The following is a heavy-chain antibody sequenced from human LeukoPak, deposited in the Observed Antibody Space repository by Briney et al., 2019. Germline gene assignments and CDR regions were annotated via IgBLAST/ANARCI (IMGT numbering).Heavy chain of an antibody. CDR3: ARDPTAASTYYFDY. D-gene: IGHD2-2*01. CDR1: GFTFRSYS. Sequence: GGSLRLSCAASGFTFRSYSMNWVRQAPGKGLEWVSSISSSSSYICYADSVKGRFTISRDNAKNSLYLQMNSLRAEDTAVYYCARDPTAASTYYFDYWGQGTLVTVSS. J-gene: IGHJ4*02. V-gene: IGHV3-21*01. CDR2: ISSSSSYI.